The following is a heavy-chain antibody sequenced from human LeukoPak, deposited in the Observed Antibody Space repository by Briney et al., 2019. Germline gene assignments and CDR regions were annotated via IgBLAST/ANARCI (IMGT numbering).Heavy chain of an antibody. CDR3: ASLPGGKTAALEFDL. V-gene: IGHV3-9*01. Sequence: GRSLRLSCAASGFTFDDYAMHWVRQVPGKGLEWVSGISWNSASIGYADSVKGRFTISRDNAKNSLYLQMNSLRAEDTAVYYCASLPGGKTAALEFDLRGRGTLVTVSS. CDR2: ISWNSASI. D-gene: IGHD6-13*01. CDR1: GFTFDDYA. J-gene: IGHJ2*01.